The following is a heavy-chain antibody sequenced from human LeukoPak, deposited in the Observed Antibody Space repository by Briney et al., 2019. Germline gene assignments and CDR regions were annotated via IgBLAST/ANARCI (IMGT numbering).Heavy chain of an antibody. J-gene: IGHJ4*02. CDR2: IYYDGSNK. CDR3: ANNFDY. CDR1: GLTFSNYG. V-gene: IGHV3-33*06. Sequence: GGSLRLSCAASGLTFSNYGMHWVRQAPGKGLEWVALIYYDGSNKYYADSVKGRFTISRDNSKNTLYLQMNSLRAEDTAMYYCANNFDYWGQGTLVTVSS.